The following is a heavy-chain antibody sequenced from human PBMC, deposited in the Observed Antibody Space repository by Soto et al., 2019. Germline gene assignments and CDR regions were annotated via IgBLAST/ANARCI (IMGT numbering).Heavy chain of an antibody. CDR1: GGSVSSGSYY. CDR2: IYHSGST. Sequence: SETLSLTCTVSGGSVSSGSYYWSWVRQPPGKGLEWIGEIYHSGSTNYNPSLKSRVTISVDKSKNQFSLKLSSVTAADTAVYYCVFFYLFRGPRRLFALPTRRSSDL. V-gene: IGHV4-39*07. D-gene: IGHD2-21*01. CDR3: VFFYLFRGPRRLFALPTRRSSDL. J-gene: IGHJ2*01.